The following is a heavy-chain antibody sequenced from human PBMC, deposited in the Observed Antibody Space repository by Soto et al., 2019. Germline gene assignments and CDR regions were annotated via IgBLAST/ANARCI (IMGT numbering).Heavy chain of an antibody. D-gene: IGHD3-10*01. V-gene: IGHV4-59*01. CDR1: GGSISSYY. CDR2: IYYSGST. J-gene: IGHJ3*02. CDR3: ARVWGGAFEI. Sequence: SETLSLTCAVSGGSISSYYWSWIRQPPGKGLEWIGYIYYSGSTNYNPSLKSRVTISVDTSKNQFSLKLSSVTAADTAVYYCARVWGGAFEIWGQGTMVTVSS.